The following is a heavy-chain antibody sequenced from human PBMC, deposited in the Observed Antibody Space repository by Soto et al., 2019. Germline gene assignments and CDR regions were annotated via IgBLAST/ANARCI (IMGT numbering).Heavy chain of an antibody. CDR1: GFTFSSYS. D-gene: IGHD6-19*01. Sequence: PGGSLRLSCAASGFTFSSYSMNWVRQAPGKGLEWVSSISSSSSYKYYADSVKGRFTISRDNAKNSLYLQMNSLRAEDTAVYYCAKGIAVAGEIDYWGQGTLVTVSS. V-gene: IGHV3-21*01. CDR3: AKGIAVAGEIDY. CDR2: ISSSSSYK. J-gene: IGHJ4*02.